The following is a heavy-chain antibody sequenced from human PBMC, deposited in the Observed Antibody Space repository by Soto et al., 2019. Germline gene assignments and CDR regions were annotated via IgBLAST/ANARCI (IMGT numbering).Heavy chain of an antibody. CDR3: AKHLEYYDYVWGSYAFDI. CDR1: GFTFSSYA. V-gene: IGHV3-23*01. D-gene: IGHD3-16*01. CDR2: ISGSGGST. J-gene: IGHJ3*02. Sequence: GGSLRLSCAASGFTFSSYAMSWVRQAPGEGLEWVSAISGSGGSTYYADSVKGRFTISRDNSKNTLYLQMNSLRAEDTAVYYCAKHLEYYDYVWGSYAFDIWGQGTMVTVSS.